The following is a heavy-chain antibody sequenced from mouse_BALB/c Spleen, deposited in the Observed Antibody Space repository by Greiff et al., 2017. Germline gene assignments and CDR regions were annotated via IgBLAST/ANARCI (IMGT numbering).Heavy chain of an antibody. J-gene: IGHJ3*01. CDR2: ISDGGSYT. Sequence: EVKLVESGGGLVKPGGSLKLSCAASGFTFSDYYMYWVRQTPEKRLEWVATISDGGSYTYYPDSVKGRFTISRDNAKNNLYLQMSSLKSEDTAMYYCARRGSFAYWGQGTLVTVSA. V-gene: IGHV5-4*02. CDR3: ARRGSFAY. CDR1: GFTFSDYY. D-gene: IGHD1-1*02.